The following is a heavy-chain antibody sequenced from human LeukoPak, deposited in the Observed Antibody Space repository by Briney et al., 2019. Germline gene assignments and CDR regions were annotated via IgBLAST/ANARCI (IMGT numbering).Heavy chain of an antibody. V-gene: IGHV4-34*01. J-gene: IGHJ4*02. CDR2: IYHSGST. Sequence: GSLRLSCAASGFTFSDHYMDWVRQAPGKGLEWVGEIYHSGSTNYNPSLKSRVTISVDKSKNQFSLKLSSVTAADTAVYYCARGGVAIAAAGTNFDYWGQGTLVTVSS. CDR3: ARGGVAIAAAGTNFDY. CDR1: GFTFSDHY. D-gene: IGHD6-13*01.